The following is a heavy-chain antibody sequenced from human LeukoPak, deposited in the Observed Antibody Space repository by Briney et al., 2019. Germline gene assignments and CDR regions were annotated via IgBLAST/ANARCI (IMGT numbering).Heavy chain of an antibody. J-gene: IGHJ4*02. CDR1: GYTFTGYY. CDR2: INPNSGGT. D-gene: IGHD6-19*01. Sequence: ASVKVSCKASGYTFTGYYMHWVRQAPGQGLEWMGWINPNSGGTNYAQKFQGRVTMTRDTSISTAYMELSRLRSDDAAVYYCARDRQWLVGRCYFDYWGQGTLVTVSS. V-gene: IGHV1-2*02. CDR3: ARDRQWLVGRCYFDY.